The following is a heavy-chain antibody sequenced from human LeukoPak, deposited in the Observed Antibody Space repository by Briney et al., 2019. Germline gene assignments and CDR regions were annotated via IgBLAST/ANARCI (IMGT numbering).Heavy chain of an antibody. V-gene: IGHV4-59*01. CDR1: GGSISSYY. D-gene: IGHD4-23*01. Sequence: SETLSLTCTVSGGSISSYYWRWIRQPPGKGLEWIGYIYYSGSTNYNPSLKSRVTISVDTSKNQFSLKLSSVTAADTAVYYCARLRGNWLYYYYYYGMDVWGQGTTVTVSS. CDR2: IYYSGST. CDR3: ARLRGNWLYYYYYYGMDV. J-gene: IGHJ6*02.